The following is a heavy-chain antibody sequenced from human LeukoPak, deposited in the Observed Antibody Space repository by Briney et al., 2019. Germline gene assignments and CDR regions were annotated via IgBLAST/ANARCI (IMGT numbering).Heavy chain of an antibody. CDR3: ARGLLWFGSLVAFDI. CDR2: ISANGGAT. D-gene: IGHD3-10*01. Sequence: GGSLRLSCAASGFTFSNFAMSWVRQAPGKGLECVSLISANGGATYYADSVKGRFTISRDNSKSTLYLQMNSLRAEDTAVYYCARGLLWFGSLVAFDIWGQGTMVTVSS. J-gene: IGHJ3*02. V-gene: IGHV3-23*01. CDR1: GFTFSNFA.